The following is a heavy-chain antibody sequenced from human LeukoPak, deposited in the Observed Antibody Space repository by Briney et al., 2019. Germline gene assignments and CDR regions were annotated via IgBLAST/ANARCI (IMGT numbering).Heavy chain of an antibody. V-gene: IGHV3-48*03. CDR3: ASASYGDYSIFDY. D-gene: IGHD4-17*01. Sequence: GGSLRLSCAASGFTFSSYEMNWVSQAPRKGLEWVSYISSGGSAIYYADSVKGRFTISRDNAKNSLYLHMNSLRAEDTAVYYCASASYGDYSIFDYWGQGTLVTVSS. CDR2: ISSGGSAI. J-gene: IGHJ4*02. CDR1: GFTFSSYE.